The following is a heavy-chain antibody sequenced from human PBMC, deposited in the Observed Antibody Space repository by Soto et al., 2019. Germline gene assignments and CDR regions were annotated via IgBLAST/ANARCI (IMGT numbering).Heavy chain of an antibody. CDR2: IWYDGSNK. D-gene: IGHD5-18*01. CDR3: ARGRGYSYGYVDY. J-gene: IGHJ4*02. Sequence: QVQLVESGGGVVQPGKSLRLSCATSGFTFSIYGMHWVRQAPGKGLEWVAVIWYDGSNKYYADSVMGRVTISRDNSKNTLYLQMNSLRAEDTALYYCARGRGYSYGYVDYWGQGTLVTVSS. V-gene: IGHV3-33*01. CDR1: GFTFSIYG.